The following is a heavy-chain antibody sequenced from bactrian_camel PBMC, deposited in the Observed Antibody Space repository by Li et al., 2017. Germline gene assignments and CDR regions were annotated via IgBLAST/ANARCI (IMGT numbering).Heavy chain of an antibody. Sequence: HVQLVESGGDLVQPGGSLRLSCAASGFTFSNYWMYWVRQAPGKGLEWVSAINTGGDTTYYSDSVKGRFTISRDNAKNTLYLQIDSLKTDDMAMYYCARWEGGSYNEYDVRDQGTQVTVS. CDR1: GFTFSNYW. CDR2: INTGGDTT. D-gene: IGHD5*01. V-gene: IGHV3S1*01. J-gene: IGHJ4*01. CDR3: ARWEGGSYNEYDV.